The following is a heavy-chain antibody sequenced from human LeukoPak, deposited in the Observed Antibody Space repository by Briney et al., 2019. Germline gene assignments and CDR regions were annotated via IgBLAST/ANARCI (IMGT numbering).Heavy chain of an antibody. D-gene: IGHD6-13*01. CDR1: GFTFSSYG. CDR3: ANPFIAAAGTKGDY. V-gene: IGHV3-30*18. Sequence: GGSLRLSCAASGFTFSSYGMHWVRQAPGKGLEWVAVISYDGSNKYYADSVKGRFTISRDNSKNTLYLQMNSLRAEDTAVYYCANPFIAAAGTKGDYWGQGTLVTVSS. J-gene: IGHJ4*02. CDR2: ISYDGSNK.